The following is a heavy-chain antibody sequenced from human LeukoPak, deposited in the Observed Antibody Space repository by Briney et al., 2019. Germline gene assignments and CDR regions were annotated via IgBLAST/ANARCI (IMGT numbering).Heavy chain of an antibody. CDR2: LNWNGNST. J-gene: IGHJ4*02. V-gene: IGHV3-20*04. Sequence: GGSLRLSCAASGFTFSSYSMNWVRQAPGKGLEWVAGLNWNGNSTGYVDSVKGRFIISRDNVKNSLYLQMNSLRPEDTALYYCARAQWYIDVWGQGTLVTVSS. CDR1: GFTFSSYS. D-gene: IGHD6-19*01. CDR3: ARAQWYIDV.